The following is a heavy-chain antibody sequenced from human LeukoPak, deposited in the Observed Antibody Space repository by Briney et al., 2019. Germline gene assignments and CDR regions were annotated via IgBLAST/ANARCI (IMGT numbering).Heavy chain of an antibody. CDR1: GGSISNYY. V-gene: IGHV4-4*07. CDR2: IYASGST. D-gene: IGHD3-10*01. CDR3: ARTSARGAQFDY. J-gene: IGHJ4*02. Sequence: SETLSLTCTVSGGSISNYYWSWIRQPAGMGLEWIGRIYASGSTNYNPSLRSRVTMSVDTSNNQFSLNLSSVTAADTAVYYCARTSARGAQFDYWGQGTLVTVSS.